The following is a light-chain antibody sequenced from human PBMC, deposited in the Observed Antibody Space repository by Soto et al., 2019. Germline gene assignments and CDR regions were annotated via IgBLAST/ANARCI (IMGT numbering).Light chain of an antibody. CDR2: DAT. CDR3: QQRSDWPIT. J-gene: IGKJ4*01. Sequence: EIVLTQSPATLSLSPGERATLSCRASQGISSYLVWYQQRPGQAPRLLLYDATIRPTGIPARFSGSGSGTGFTVTIRSLKPADFAVYYCQQRSDWPITFGSGTKVAIK. CDR1: QGISSY. V-gene: IGKV3-11*01.